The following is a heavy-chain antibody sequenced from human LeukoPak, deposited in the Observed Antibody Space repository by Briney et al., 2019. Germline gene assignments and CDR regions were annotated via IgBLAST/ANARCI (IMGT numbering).Heavy chain of an antibody. CDR1: GYAFTSNH. CDR2: INPSGDST. J-gene: IGHJ4*02. V-gene: IGHV1-46*01. D-gene: IGHD6-6*01. Sequence: ASVKVSCKASGYAFTSNHIHWVRQAPGQGLEWMGVINPSGDSTSYAPNFQGRVTVTRDTSTSTVYMELSSLRSEDTAIYYCAKIAARDTGEGYWGQGTLVTVSS. CDR3: AKIAARDTGEGY.